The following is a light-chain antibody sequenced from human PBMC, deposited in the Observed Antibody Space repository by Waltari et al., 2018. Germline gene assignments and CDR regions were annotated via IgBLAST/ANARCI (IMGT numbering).Light chain of an antibody. CDR1: QSLLNSFNSKNY. CDR2: WAS. CDR3: QQYYSTPPT. V-gene: IGKV4-1*01. J-gene: IGKJ2*01. Sequence: DVVMTQSPASLAVTLGERATINCKSSQSLLNSFNSKNYLAWYQHKPGQPPKLLISWASTRESGVPDRFSGSGSGTNFTLTISSLQAEDVAVYYCQQYYSTPPTFGQGTKLEIK.